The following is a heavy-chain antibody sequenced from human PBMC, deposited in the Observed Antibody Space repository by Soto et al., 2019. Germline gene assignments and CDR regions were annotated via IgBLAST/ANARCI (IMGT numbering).Heavy chain of an antibody. CDR2: IYYQGNA. D-gene: IGHD3-22*01. CDR3: VRRSYDNSRYYCVDF. Sequence: QLQLQESGPGLVKPSETLSLTCTVSGGSISSSNYYWGWVRQPPGKGREWIRRIYYQGNAHYGPAPAPQGPVTRXMATAKALCSLKVNSVTAADTAVCYCVRRSYDNSRYYCVDFWGQGTLVTVSS. V-gene: IGHV4-39*01. CDR1: GGSISSSNYY. J-gene: IGHJ4*02.